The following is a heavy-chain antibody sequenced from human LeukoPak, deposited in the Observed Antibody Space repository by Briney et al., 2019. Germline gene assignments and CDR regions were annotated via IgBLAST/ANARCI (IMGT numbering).Heavy chain of an antibody. Sequence: PGGSLRLSCAASGFTFSSYAMHWVREAPHGGLEWVSVISYDGSNKYYADPVKGRFTISRDNTKNTLYLQMNSLRAEDTAVYYCARVDSSSWYPGFDYWGQGTLVTVSS. CDR1: GFTFSSYA. J-gene: IGHJ4*02. V-gene: IGHV3-30*04. CDR3: ARVDSSSWYPGFDY. CDR2: ISYDGSNK. D-gene: IGHD6-13*01.